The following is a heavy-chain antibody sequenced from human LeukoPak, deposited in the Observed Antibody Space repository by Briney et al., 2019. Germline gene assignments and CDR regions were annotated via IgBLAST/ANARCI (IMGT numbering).Heavy chain of an antibody. CDR2: INPNSCGT. J-gene: IGHJ4*02. V-gene: IGHV1-2*02. D-gene: IGHD3-10*01. CDR1: GYTFTGYY. Sequence: ASVKVSCKASGYTFTGYYMHWVRQAPGQGLEWMGWINPNSCGTNYAQKFQGRVTMTRDASISTAYMELSRLRSDDTAVYYCARDDPRGWYYFDYWGQGTLVTVSS. CDR3: ARDDPRGWYYFDY.